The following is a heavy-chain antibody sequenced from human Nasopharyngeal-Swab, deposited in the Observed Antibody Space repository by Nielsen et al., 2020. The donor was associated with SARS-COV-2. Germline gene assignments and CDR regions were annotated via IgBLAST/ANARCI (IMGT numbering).Heavy chain of an antibody. J-gene: IGHJ4*02. V-gene: IGHV1-58*02. CDR3: AAAHYDYWSGYPFDQ. D-gene: IGHD3-3*01. CDR1: GYTFTDYY. CDR2: IAVGGGNT. Sequence: SVKVSCKPSGYTFTDYYMHWVRQAPGQRLEWIGWIAVGGGNTNYAQKLQERVTITRDMSASTVYMELSSLRSEDTAVYYCAAAHYDYWSGYPFDQWGQGTLVTVSS.